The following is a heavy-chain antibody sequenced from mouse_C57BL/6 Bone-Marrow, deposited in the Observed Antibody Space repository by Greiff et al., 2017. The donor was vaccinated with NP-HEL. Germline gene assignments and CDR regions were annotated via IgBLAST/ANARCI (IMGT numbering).Heavy chain of an antibody. J-gene: IGHJ1*03. Sequence: QVQLQQSGPELVKPGASVKISCKASGYTFTDYYINWVKQRPGQGLEWIGWIFPGSGSTYYNETFKGKATLTVDKSSSTAYMLLSSLTSEDSAVYFCARRSFYYSNPYWYFDVWGTGTTVTVSS. CDR2: IFPGSGST. D-gene: IGHD2-5*01. CDR1: GYTFTDYY. V-gene: IGHV1-75*01. CDR3: ARRSFYYSNPYWYFDV.